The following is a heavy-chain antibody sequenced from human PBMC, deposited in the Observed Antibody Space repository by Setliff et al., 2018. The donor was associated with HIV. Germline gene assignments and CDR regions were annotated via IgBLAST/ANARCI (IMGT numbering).Heavy chain of an antibody. Sequence: SETLSLTCTVSGGSISSGSYYWSWIRQPAGKGLEWIGRIYTSGSTNYNPSLKSRVTISVDTSKNQFSLKLSSVTAADTAVYYCNIYYYYYMDVWGKGTTVTVSS. CDR1: GGSISSGSYY. CDR3: NIYYYYYMDV. V-gene: IGHV4-61*02. J-gene: IGHJ6*03. CDR2: IYTSGST.